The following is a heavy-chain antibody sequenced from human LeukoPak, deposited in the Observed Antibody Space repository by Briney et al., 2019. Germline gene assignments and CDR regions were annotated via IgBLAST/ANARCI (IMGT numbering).Heavy chain of an antibody. V-gene: IGHV4-34*01. CDR1: GGSFSGYY. CDR2: INHSGST. J-gene: IGHJ4*02. Sequence: SETLSLTCAVYGGSFSGYYWSWIRQPPGKGLGWIGEINHSGSTNYNPSLKSRVTISVDTSKNQFSLKLSSVTAADTAVYYCATTYGDYSVDWGQGTLVTVSS. CDR3: ATTYGDYSVD. D-gene: IGHD4-17*01.